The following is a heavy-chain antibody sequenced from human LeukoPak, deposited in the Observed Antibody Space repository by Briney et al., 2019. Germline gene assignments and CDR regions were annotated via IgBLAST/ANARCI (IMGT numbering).Heavy chain of an antibody. CDR3: ARGVVVPTAGGLGWFDP. J-gene: IGHJ5*02. CDR1: GGSISSYY. Sequence: SEILSLTCTVSGGSISSYYWSWIRQPPGKGLEWIGYIYYSGSTNYNPSLKSRVTISVDTSKKQFSLKLNSVTAADTAVYYCARGVVVPTAGGLGWFDPWGQGTLVTVPS. D-gene: IGHD2-2*01. CDR2: IYYSGST. V-gene: IGHV4-59*01.